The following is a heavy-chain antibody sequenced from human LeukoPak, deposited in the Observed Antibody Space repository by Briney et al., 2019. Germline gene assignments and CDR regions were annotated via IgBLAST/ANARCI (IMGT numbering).Heavy chain of an antibody. D-gene: IGHD6-19*01. Sequence: SETLSLTCTVSGGSISSSGYYWGWIRQPPGKGLEWIGSMYYSGSTYHNPSLKSRVTISVDTSKNQFSLKLSSVTAADTAVYYCARSPLGGSGWYFDYWGQGTLVTVSS. CDR1: GGSISSSGYY. CDR2: MYYSGST. CDR3: ARSPLGGSGWYFDY. V-gene: IGHV4-39*07. J-gene: IGHJ4*02.